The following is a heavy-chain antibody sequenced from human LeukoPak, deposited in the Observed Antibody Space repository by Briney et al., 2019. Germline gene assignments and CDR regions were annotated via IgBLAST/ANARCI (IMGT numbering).Heavy chain of an antibody. D-gene: IGHD2-2*01. CDR2: ISAYNGNT. V-gene: IGHV1-18*01. CDR3: ARDLVVPAATPRGLGY. Sequence: ASVKVSCKASGYTFTSYGISWVRQAPGQGLEWMGWISAYNGNTNYAQKLQGRVTMTTDTSTSTAYMELRSLRSDDTAVYYCARDLVVPAATPRGLGYWGQGTLVTVSS. J-gene: IGHJ4*02. CDR1: GYTFTSYG.